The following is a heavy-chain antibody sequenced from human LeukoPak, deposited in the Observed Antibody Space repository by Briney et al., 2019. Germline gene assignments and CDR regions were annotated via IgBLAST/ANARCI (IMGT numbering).Heavy chain of an antibody. D-gene: IGHD2-15*01. Sequence: KSGGSLRLSCAASGFTFSSYSMNWVRQAPGKGLEWVSSISSSSSYIYYADSVKGRFTISRDNAKNSLYLQMNSLRAEDTAVYYCARGSQLVVAATLEDWFDPWGQGSLVTVSS. V-gene: IGHV3-21*01. CDR2: ISSSSSYI. CDR3: ARGSQLVVAATLEDWFDP. J-gene: IGHJ5*02. CDR1: GFTFSSYS.